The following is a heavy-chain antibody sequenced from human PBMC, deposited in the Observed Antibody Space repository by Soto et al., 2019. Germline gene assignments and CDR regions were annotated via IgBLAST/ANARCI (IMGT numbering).Heavy chain of an antibody. Sequence: PGESLKISCKGSGYSFTSYWIGWVRQMPGKGLEWMGIIYPGDSDTRYSPSFQGQVTISADKSISTAYLQWSSLKASDTAMYYCARHHSWYGGYEGLGYGMDVWGQGTTVTV. D-gene: IGHD5-12*01. CDR1: GYSFTSYW. CDR3: ARHHSWYGGYEGLGYGMDV. CDR2: IYPGDSDT. J-gene: IGHJ6*02. V-gene: IGHV5-51*01.